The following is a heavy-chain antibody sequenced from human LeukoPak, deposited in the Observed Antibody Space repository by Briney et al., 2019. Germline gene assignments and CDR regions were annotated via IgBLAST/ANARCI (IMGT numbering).Heavy chain of an antibody. CDR3: ARDPAGTTGTTDY. D-gene: IGHD1-1*01. CDR2: ISWNSGTI. CDR1: GFTFDDYA. J-gene: IGHJ4*02. Sequence: PGGSLRLSCAASGFTFDDYAMHWVRQAPGKGLEWVSSISWNSGTIGYADSVKGRFTISRDNAKNSLYLQMNSLRAEDTAVYYCARDPAGTTGTTDYWGQGTLVTVSS. V-gene: IGHV3-9*01.